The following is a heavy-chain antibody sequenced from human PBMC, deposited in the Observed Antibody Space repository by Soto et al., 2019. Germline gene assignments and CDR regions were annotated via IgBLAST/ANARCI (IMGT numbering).Heavy chain of an antibody. CDR1: GWSFTSEW. D-gene: IGHD6-19*01. V-gene: IGHV5-10-1*01. CDR2: IDPSDSYT. CDR3: ARLAVAGKTYDASDI. J-gene: IGHJ3*02. Sequence: PWEALTISGEGSGWSFTSEWISWVRQMAGKGLEWMGRIDPSDSYTNYSPSFQGHVTISADKSISTAYLQWSSLKASDTAMYYCARLAVAGKTYDASDIWGQGTMVTFS.